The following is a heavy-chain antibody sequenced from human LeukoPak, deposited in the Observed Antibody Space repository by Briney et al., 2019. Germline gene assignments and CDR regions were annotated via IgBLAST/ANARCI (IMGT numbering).Heavy chain of an antibody. D-gene: IGHD6-13*01. V-gene: IGHV3-53*01. J-gene: IGHJ4*02. Sequence: GGSLRLSCAASGFTVSSNYMSWVRQAPGKGLEWVSVIYSGGSTYYADSGKGRFSISRDNSKNPLYLQMNSLGAEDTAVYYCARVQGSSWDPFDYWGQGTLVTVSS. CDR3: ARVQGSSWDPFDY. CDR1: GFTVSSNY. CDR2: IYSGGST.